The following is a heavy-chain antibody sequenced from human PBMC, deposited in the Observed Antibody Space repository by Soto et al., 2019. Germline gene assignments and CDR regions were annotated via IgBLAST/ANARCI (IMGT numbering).Heavy chain of an antibody. J-gene: IGHJ1*01. CDR2: ISYDGSNK. D-gene: IGHD2-15*01. V-gene: IGHV3-30*18. CDR3: AKTGLGYCSGGSCPEYFQH. CDR1: VFTFISYG. Sequence: GWSLRLSCASSVFTFISYGMHWVRQAPGKGLEWVAVISYDGSNKYYADSVKGRFTISRDNSKNTLYLQMNSLRAEDTAVYYCAKTGLGYCSGGSCPEYFQHWGQGTLVTVSS.